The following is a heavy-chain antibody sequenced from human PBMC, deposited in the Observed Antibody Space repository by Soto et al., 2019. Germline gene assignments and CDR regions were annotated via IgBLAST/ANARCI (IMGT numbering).Heavy chain of an antibody. V-gene: IGHV3-9*01. CDR1: GFSFDDFV. CDR2: VSWNSGAK. Sequence: GGSLRLSCVASGFSFDDFVMNWVRQRPGKGLEWVSSVSWNSGAKLYADSVKGRFAISRDSAKKSVYLQMNSLRPDDTAFYYCAKGVATAVPALEYWGQGTLVTVYS. CDR3: AKGVATAVPALEY. D-gene: IGHD2-21*02. J-gene: IGHJ4*02.